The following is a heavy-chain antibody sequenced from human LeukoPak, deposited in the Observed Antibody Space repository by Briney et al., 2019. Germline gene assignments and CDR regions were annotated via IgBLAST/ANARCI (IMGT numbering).Heavy chain of an antibody. Sequence: PGGSLRLSCAASGFTFSNYAMTWVRQAPGKGLVWVSTIGNSGGNTYYADSVKGRFTISRDNSKNTLYLQMNSLRAEDTAVYYCAKGGEATILYFDYWGPGTLVIVSS. D-gene: IGHD5-12*01. CDR2: IGNSGGNT. V-gene: IGHV3-23*01. CDR1: GFTFSNYA. CDR3: AKGGEATILYFDY. J-gene: IGHJ4*02.